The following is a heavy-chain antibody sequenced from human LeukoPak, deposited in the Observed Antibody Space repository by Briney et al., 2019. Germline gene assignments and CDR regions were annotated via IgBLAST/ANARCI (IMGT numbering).Heavy chain of an antibody. Sequence: SETLSLTCTVSGGSISSYYWSWIRQPPGKGLEWIGSIYYSGSTYYNPSLKSRVTISVDTSKKQFSLKLRSVTAADTAVYYCAREVAGSGSYYKGGYDYWGQGTLVTVSS. J-gene: IGHJ4*02. D-gene: IGHD3-10*01. V-gene: IGHV4-59*12. CDR2: IYYSGST. CDR1: GGSISSYY. CDR3: AREVAGSGSYYKGGYDY.